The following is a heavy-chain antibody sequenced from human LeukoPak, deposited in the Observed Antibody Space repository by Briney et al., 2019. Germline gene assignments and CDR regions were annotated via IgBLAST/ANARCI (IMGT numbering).Heavy chain of an antibody. CDR3: ARAYDSSWHNFDY. D-gene: IGHD6-13*01. CDR2: ISYDESQK. CDR1: GFTLSSFT. J-gene: IGHJ4*02. V-gene: IGHV3-30-3*01. Sequence: GGSLRLSCAASGFTLSSFTMHWVRHNPGKGLEWAAVISYDESQKWYADSVKGRFTISRDISKNTLCLEMDSLRYEDTAVYYCARAYDSSWHNFDYWGQGSLVTVSS.